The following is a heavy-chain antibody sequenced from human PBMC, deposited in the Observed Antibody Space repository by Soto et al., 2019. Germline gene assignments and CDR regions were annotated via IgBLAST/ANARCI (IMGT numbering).Heavy chain of an antibody. CDR1: GESISSSSYY. V-gene: IGHV4-39*01. J-gene: IGHJ4*02. D-gene: IGHD2-21*02. CDR2: VYYSGRT. CDR3: ARQRTTVATQAYFDH. Sequence: SETLSLTCIVSGESISSSSYYWGWIRQPPGKGLEWIGSVYYSGRTYYNPSFKSRVTISIDTSKNQFSLKLSSVTATDTAVYYCARQRTTVATQAYFDHWGQRALVTVSS.